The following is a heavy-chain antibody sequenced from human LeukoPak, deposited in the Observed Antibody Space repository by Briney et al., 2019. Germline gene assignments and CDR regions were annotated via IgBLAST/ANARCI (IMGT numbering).Heavy chain of an antibody. J-gene: IGHJ6*03. CDR2: IYSSGST. D-gene: IGHD4-17*01. CDR3: ARDFDYGVRYYTDV. V-gene: IGHV4-4*07. Sequence: SETLSLTCTVSGGSISSAYWSWIRQPAGKGREWIGRIYSSGSTNYNPSLKSRVTISADTSKKQLSLKLSSVTAADTAVYYCARDFDYGVRYYTDVWGKGITVTVSS. CDR1: GGSISSAY.